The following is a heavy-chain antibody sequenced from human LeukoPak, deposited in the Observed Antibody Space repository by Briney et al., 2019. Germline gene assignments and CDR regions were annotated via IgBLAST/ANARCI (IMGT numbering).Heavy chain of an antibody. Sequence: PGGSLRLSCAASGFTFSSYWMHWVRQAPGKGLVWVSRINSDGSSTSYADSVKGRFTISRDNAKNTLYLQMNSLRAEDTAVYYCARDRPGRFGELFYDYWGQGTLVTVSS. CDR2: INSDGSST. D-gene: IGHD3-10*01. CDR1: GFTFSSYW. J-gene: IGHJ4*02. V-gene: IGHV3-74*01. CDR3: ARDRPGRFGELFYDY.